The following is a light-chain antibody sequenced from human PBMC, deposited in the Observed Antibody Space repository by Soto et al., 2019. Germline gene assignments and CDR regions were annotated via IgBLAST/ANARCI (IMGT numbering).Light chain of an antibody. V-gene: IGLV2-11*01. CDR1: SSDVVGNNY. Sequence: QSVLTQPRSVSGSLGQSGAISCTGTSSDVVGNNYVSWYQQHPGKTPKLMIYDVNKRPSGFPDRFSGSNSGNTASLTISGLQVEDEADYYCCSYADKDPVVFGTGTKLTVL. CDR3: CSYADKDPVV. J-gene: IGLJ1*01. CDR2: DVN.